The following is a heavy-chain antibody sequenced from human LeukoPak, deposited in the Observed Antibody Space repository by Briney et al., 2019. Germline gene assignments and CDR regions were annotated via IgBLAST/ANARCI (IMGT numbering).Heavy chain of an antibody. D-gene: IGHD1-26*01. CDR2: VFYSGPT. CDR1: GDSIDSYY. J-gene: IGHJ4*02. V-gene: IGHV4-59*01. Sequence: PLETLSLTCTVSGDSIDSYYWSWIRPPPGEGLQWIGYVFYSGPTNYDASLKSRVAISVDRSKNQFSLKLTSVSAADTAVYYCAGRSARYFDSWGQGTPVTVSS. CDR3: AGRSARYFDS.